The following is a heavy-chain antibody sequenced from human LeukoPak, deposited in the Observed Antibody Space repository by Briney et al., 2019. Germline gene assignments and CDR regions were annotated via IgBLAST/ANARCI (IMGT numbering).Heavy chain of an antibody. CDR3: ARDHISGAYYYYGMDV. CDR2: ISYDGSNK. Sequence: GGSLRLSCAASGFTFSSYAVHWVRQAPGKGLEWVAVISYDGSNKYYADSVKGRFTISRDNSKNTLYLQMNSLRAEDTAVYYCARDHISGAYYYYGMDVWGQGTTVTVSS. J-gene: IGHJ6*02. D-gene: IGHD2-15*01. V-gene: IGHV3-30-3*01. CDR1: GFTFSSYA.